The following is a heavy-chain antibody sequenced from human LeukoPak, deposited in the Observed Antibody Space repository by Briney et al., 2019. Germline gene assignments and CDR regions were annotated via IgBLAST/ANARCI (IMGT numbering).Heavy chain of an antibody. V-gene: IGHV3-7*01. CDR1: GFTFSNYW. J-gene: IGHJ4*02. D-gene: IGHD3-3*01. CDR3: ARDESGPAY. CDR2: IKEDGSEK. Sequence: GGSLRLSCAASGFTFSNYWMTWVRQAPGKGLEWVANIKEDGSEKYYVDSVKGRFTISRDNAKNSLYLQMNSLRAEDTALYYCARDESGPAYWGQGTLVTVSS.